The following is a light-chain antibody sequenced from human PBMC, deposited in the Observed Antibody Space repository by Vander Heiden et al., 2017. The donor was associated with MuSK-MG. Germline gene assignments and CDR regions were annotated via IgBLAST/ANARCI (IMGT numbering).Light chain of an antibody. V-gene: IGKV3-11*01. CDR3: QQRTNWPFIT. CDR2: DAS. J-gene: IGKJ5*01. CDR1: ESVGYY. Sequence: EIVLTQSPATLSLSPGERATLSCRASESVGYYLAWYQQKPGQAPSLLIYDASNRDTGIPPRFSVSGYGKDFTLTISSREPEDFAVYYCQQRTNWPFITFGQGTRLEIK.